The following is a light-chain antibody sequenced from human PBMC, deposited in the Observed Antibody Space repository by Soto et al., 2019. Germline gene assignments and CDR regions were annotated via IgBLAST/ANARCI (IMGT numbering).Light chain of an antibody. CDR3: QQYGTSPPRYI. Sequence: EIVLTQSPGTLSLSPGEKATLSCRASQTVGSPYLAWYQQKPGRAPRLFIYAASSRATGIPDRFSGSGSATDFTLTISSLEPEDFAVYYCQQYGTSPPRYIFGQGTKLEIK. CDR2: AAS. J-gene: IGKJ2*01. CDR1: QTVGSPY. V-gene: IGKV3-20*01.